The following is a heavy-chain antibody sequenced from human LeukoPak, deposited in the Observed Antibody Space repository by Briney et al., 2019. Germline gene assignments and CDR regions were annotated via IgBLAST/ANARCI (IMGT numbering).Heavy chain of an antibody. CDR2: IYYSGST. D-gene: IGHD2-21*02. CDR3: ASAEATYCGGDCLIVSSGMDV. J-gene: IGHJ6*02. Sequence: SETLSLTCTVSGGSISGYYWSWIRQPPGKGLEWIGYIYYSGSTNYNPSLKSRVTISVDTSKNQFSLKLSSVTAADTAVYYCASAEATYCGGDCLIVSSGMDVWGQGTTVTVSS. V-gene: IGHV4-59*08. CDR1: GGSISGYY.